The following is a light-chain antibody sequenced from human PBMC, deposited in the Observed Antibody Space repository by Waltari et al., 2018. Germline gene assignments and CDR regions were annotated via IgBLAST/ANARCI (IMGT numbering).Light chain of an antibody. J-gene: IGLJ3*02. CDR2: EGS. CDR3: CSYAGSRTFVV. Sequence: QSALTQPASVSGSPGQSITISCTGTSRDVGSYNLVSWYQQHPGKAPKLMICEGSKRPSGVSNRFSGSKSGNTASLTISGLQAEDEADYYCCSYAGSRTFVVFGGGTKLTVL. CDR1: SRDVGSYNL. V-gene: IGLV2-23*03.